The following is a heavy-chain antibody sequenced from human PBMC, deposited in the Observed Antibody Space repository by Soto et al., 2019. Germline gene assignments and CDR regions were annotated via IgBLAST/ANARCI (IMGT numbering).Heavy chain of an antibody. V-gene: IGHV1-2*02. Sequence: QVQLVQSGTEVKKPGASVTVSCKAAGYTFIGHYLHWVRQAPGQGLQWMGWSAPSSGLTKYAQKFQGRVTLTRETSISTAYMELSRLRSDDTAVYYCARPVSYYCEDGFDIWGQGTMVTVSS. CDR1: GYTFIGHY. CDR2: SAPSSGLT. D-gene: IGHD3-22*01. CDR3: ARPVSYYCEDGFDI. J-gene: IGHJ3*02.